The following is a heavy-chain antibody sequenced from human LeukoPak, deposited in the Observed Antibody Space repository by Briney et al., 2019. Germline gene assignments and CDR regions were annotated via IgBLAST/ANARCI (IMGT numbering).Heavy chain of an antibody. Sequence: PGGSLRLSCAASGFTFSSYAMHWVRQAPGKGLEWVAVISYDGSNKYYADSVKGRFTISRDNSKNTLYLQMNSLRAEDTAVYYCARGAYCGGDCLPDAFDIWGQGTMVTVSS. CDR2: ISYDGSNK. CDR3: ARGAYCGGDCLPDAFDI. J-gene: IGHJ3*02. V-gene: IGHV3-30-3*01. CDR1: GFTFSSYA. D-gene: IGHD2-21*02.